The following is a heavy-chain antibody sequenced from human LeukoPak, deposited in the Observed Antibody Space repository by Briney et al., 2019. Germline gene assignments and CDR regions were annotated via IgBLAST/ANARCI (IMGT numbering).Heavy chain of an antibody. D-gene: IGHD1-26*01. J-gene: IGHJ4*02. CDR3: AKDRGVGVCYFDS. CDR2: INWNSGYI. V-gene: IGHV3-9*01. CDR1: GFTFDDFA. Sequence: PGGSLRLSCAASGFTFDDFAMHWARQAPGKGLEWVSGINWNSGYIGYADSVKGRFTISRDNAKSSLYLQMNSLRTEDTALYYCAKDRGVGVCYFDSWGQGTLVTVSS.